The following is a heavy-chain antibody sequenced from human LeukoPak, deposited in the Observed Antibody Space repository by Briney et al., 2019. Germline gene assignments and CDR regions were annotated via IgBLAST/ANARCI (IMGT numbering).Heavy chain of an antibody. D-gene: IGHD5-24*01. CDR1: GGTFSSYA. V-gene: IGHV1-69*05. CDR2: IIPIFGTA. CDR3: ASSRGGYNYSFDY. Sequence: ASVKVSCKASGGTFSSYAISWVRQAPRQGLEWMGGIIPIFGTANYAQKFQGRVTITTDESTSTAYMELSSLRSEDTAVYYCASSRGGYNYSFDYWGQGTLVTVSS. J-gene: IGHJ4*02.